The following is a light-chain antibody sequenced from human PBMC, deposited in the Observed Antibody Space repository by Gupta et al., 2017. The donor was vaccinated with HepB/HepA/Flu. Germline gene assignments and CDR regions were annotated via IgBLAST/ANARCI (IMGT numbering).Light chain of an antibody. CDR1: QTISFTY. Sequence: EIVLTQSPVTLSLSPGERATLSCRASQTISFTYLAWYQQKPGQAPSLLIYGASSRATGIPERFSGSGSGTEFTLTISRREPEDFAVYYCQQYGSSPWTFGQGTKVEIK. CDR3: QQYGSSPWT. J-gene: IGKJ1*01. CDR2: GAS. V-gene: IGKV3-20*01.